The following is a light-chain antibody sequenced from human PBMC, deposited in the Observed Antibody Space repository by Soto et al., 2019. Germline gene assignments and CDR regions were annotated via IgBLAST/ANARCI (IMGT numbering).Light chain of an antibody. Sequence: DVVMTQSPLSLPVTLGQPASISCTSSQSLVYKDGNTFLTWFQQRPVQSPRRLIYNVSNRDSGVPDRFSGSGSGTDFTLKISRVEPEDVALYYSLQHTHWPPTFGQGTKVDI. CDR1: QSLVYKDGNTF. CDR3: LQHTHWPPT. CDR2: NVS. V-gene: IGKV2-30*01. J-gene: IGKJ1*01.